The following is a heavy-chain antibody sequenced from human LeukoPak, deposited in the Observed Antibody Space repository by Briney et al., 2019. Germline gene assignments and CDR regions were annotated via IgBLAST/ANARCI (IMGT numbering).Heavy chain of an antibody. CDR2: INHSGGT. Sequence: PSETLSLTCAVYGGSFSGYYWSWIRQPPGKGLEWIGEINHSGGTNYNPSLKSRVTISVDTSKDQFSLKLSSVTAADTAVYYCATTLRYFDWLPQPSFDYWGQGTLVTVSS. D-gene: IGHD3-9*01. V-gene: IGHV4-34*01. J-gene: IGHJ4*02. CDR1: GGSFSGYY. CDR3: ATTLRYFDWLPQPSFDY.